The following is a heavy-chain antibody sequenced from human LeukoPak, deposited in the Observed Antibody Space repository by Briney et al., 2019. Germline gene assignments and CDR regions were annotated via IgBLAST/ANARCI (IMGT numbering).Heavy chain of an antibody. Sequence: GGSLRLSCAASGFTFSSYAMSWVRQAPGKGLEWVSAISGSGGSTYYADSVKGRFTISRDNSKNTLYLQMNSLRAEDTAVYYCAKETNLATVVEPAATDYWGQGTLVTVSS. CDR3: AKETNLATVVEPAATDY. CDR2: ISGSGGST. V-gene: IGHV3-23*01. D-gene: IGHD2-2*01. CDR1: GFTFSSYA. J-gene: IGHJ4*02.